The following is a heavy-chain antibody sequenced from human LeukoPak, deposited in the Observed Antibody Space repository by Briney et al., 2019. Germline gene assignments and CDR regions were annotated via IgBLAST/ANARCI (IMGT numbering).Heavy chain of an antibody. J-gene: IGHJ6*03. V-gene: IGHV3-21*01. D-gene: IGHD6-13*01. Sequence: GGSLRLSCAASGFTFSSYSMNWVRQAPGKGLEWVSSISSSSSYIYYADSVKGRFTISRDNAKNSLYLQMNSLRAEDTAVYYCARGSSSCTGCMDVWGKGTTVTVSS. CDR3: ARGSSSCTGCMDV. CDR1: GFTFSSYS. CDR2: ISSSSSYI.